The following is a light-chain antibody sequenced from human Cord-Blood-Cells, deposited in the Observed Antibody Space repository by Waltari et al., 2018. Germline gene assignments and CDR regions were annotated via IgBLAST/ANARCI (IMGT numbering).Light chain of an antibody. CDR2: SNE. J-gene: IGLJ3*02. Sequence: QSVLTQPPSASGTPGQRVTISCSGSSSTIGSNTVNWYQQLPGTAPTLLIYSNEQRPSGVPGRFSGSKSGTSASLAISGLQSEDEADYYGAAWDDSLNAWVFGGGTKLTVL. CDR1: SSTIGSNT. V-gene: IGLV1-44*01. CDR3: AAWDDSLNAWV.